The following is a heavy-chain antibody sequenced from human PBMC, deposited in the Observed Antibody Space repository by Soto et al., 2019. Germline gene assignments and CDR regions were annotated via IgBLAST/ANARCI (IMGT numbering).Heavy chain of an antibody. CDR1: GFTFSDYT. D-gene: IGHD6-19*01. J-gene: IGHJ4*02. V-gene: IGHV3-23*03. CDR3: ARRTSGYFGY. CDR2: ILSDHNT. Sequence: EVQLLESGGGLVQPGGSLTLSCAASGFTFSDYTMSWVRQAPGKVLECVSVILSDHNTYYADSVRGRFTISRDNSKNTLYLKINSLRAEDTAVYYCARRTSGYFGYWGPGTLVTVSS.